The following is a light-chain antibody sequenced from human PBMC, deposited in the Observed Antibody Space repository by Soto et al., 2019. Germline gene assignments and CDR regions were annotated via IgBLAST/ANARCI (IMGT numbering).Light chain of an antibody. J-gene: IGKJ1*01. CDR3: LQDYNYPRT. CDR2: EAS. Sequence: EIQMTQSASSLCACVGDRRTMXCRASQSLGNRLAWYQQKPRTAPKRLFSEASNLESGVPPRFSRSGSGTEFTPPISSLQPEDFATYYRLQDYNYPRTFGQGTKVDIK. CDR1: QSLGNR. V-gene: IGKV1-5*01.